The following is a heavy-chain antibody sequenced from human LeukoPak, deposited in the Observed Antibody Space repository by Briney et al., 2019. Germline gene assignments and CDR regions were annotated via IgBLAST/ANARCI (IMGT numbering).Heavy chain of an antibody. CDR2: ISSSSSYI. CDR1: GFTFSSYS. V-gene: IGHV3-21*01. D-gene: IGHD6-19*01. J-gene: IGHJ2*01. Sequence: GGSLRLSCAASGFTFSSYSMNWVRQAPGKGLEWVSSISSSSSYIYYADSVKGRFTISRDNAKNSLYLQMNSLRAEDTAVYYCARDVAVAGPGYFDLWGRGTLVTVSS. CDR3: ARDVAVAGPGYFDL.